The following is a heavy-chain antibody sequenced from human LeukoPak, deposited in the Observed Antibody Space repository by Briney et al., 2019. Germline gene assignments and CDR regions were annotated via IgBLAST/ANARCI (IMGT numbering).Heavy chain of an antibody. CDR1: GYTLTSYA. Sequence: GASVKVSCKASGYTLTSYAISWVRQAPGQGLEWMGWISGYNGNTNYAQKLQGRVTMTTDTSTSTAYMELRSLRSDDTAVYYCARVLDPDSGSYLFDYWGQGTLVTVSS. D-gene: IGHD1-26*01. CDR3: ARVLDPDSGSYLFDY. V-gene: IGHV1-18*01. J-gene: IGHJ4*02. CDR2: ISGYNGNT.